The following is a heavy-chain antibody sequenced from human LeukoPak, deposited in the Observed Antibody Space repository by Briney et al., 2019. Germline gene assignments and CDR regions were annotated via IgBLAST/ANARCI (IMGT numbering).Heavy chain of an antibody. CDR1: GFTSSSYA. CDR2: ISYDGSNK. CDR3: ARGSEWSSGVSDY. D-gene: IGHD3-3*01. V-gene: IGHV3-30-3*01. J-gene: IGHJ4*02. Sequence: GGSLRLSCAASGFTSSSYAMHWVRQAPGKGLEWVAVISYDGSNKYYADSVKGRFTISRDNSKNTLYLQMNSLRAEDTAVYYCARGSEWSSGVSDYWGQGTLVTVSS.